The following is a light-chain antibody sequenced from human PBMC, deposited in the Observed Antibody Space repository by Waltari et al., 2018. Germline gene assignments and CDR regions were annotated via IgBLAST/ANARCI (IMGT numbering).Light chain of an antibody. J-gene: IGKJ1*01. Sequence: DAVMTQSPLSLPVTLGQPASISCRSTQSLVHSDGNTYLNWFQQRPGQSPRRLFYRVSNRDSGVPDRFSGSGSGTDFTLKISRVEAEDVGVYYCMQGTHWPWTFGQGTKVEIK. V-gene: IGKV2-30*02. CDR2: RVS. CDR1: QSLVHSDGNTY. CDR3: MQGTHWPWT.